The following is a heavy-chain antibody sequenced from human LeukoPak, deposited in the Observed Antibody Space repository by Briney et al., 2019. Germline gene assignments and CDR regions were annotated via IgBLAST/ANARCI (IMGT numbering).Heavy chain of an antibody. D-gene: IGHD5-18*01. CDR1: GYTFTSYY. CDR2: INPSGGST. Sequence: GASVKVSCKASGYTFTSYYMHWVRQAPGQGLEWMGIINPSGGSTSYAQKFQGRVTMTRDTSTSTVYMELSSLRSEDTAVYYCARDRGGYSYPRWFDPWGQGTLVTVSS. J-gene: IGHJ5*02. CDR3: ARDRGGYSYPRWFDP. V-gene: IGHV1-46*01.